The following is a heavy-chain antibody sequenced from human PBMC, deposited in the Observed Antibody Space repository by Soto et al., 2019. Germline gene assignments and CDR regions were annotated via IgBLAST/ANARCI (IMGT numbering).Heavy chain of an antibody. D-gene: IGHD3-3*01. CDR2: IYHSGST. J-gene: IGHJ6*03. V-gene: IGHV4-4*02. Sequence: PSETLSLTCAVSSGSISSSNWWSWVRQPPGKGLEWIGEIYHSGSTNYNPSLKSRVTISVDKSKNQFSLKLSSVTAADTVVYYCASSPPEKRLRFLEWLPRNYYMDVWGKGTTVTVSS. CDR3: ASSPPEKRLRFLEWLPRNYYMDV. CDR1: SGSISSSNW.